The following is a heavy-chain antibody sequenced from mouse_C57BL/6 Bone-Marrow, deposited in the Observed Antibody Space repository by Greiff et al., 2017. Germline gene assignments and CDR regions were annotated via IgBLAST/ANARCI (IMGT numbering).Heavy chain of an antibody. D-gene: IGHD1-1*01. CDR1: GSTFTSYG. CDR3: ARRYYYGSRKAMDY. Sequence: QVQLQQSGAELARPGASVKLSCKASGSTFTSYGISWVKQRTGQGLEWIGEIYPRSGNTYYNEKFRGKATLTADKSSSTAYMELRSLTSEDSAVYFCARRYYYGSRKAMDYWGQGTSVTVSS. J-gene: IGHJ4*01. CDR2: IYPRSGNT. V-gene: IGHV1-81*01.